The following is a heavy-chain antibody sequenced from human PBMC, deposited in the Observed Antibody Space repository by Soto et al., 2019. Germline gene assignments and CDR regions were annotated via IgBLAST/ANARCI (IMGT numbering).Heavy chain of an antibody. CDR3: ARGRGRYSSGWSRFDP. V-gene: IGHV4-4*02. CDR2: IFQSGST. D-gene: IGHD6-19*01. CDR1: GGTIRSPDW. Sequence: SETLSLTCGVCGGTIRSPDWWTWVRQPPGKGLEWIGEIFQSGSTNYTPSLESRVTISVDKSKNQFSLTLTSVTAADTAVYFCARGRGRYSSGWSRFDPWGQGILVTVSS. J-gene: IGHJ5*02.